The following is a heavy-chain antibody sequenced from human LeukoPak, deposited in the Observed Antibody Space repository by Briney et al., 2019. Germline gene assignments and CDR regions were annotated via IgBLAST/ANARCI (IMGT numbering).Heavy chain of an antibody. V-gene: IGHV3-21*01. CDR1: GFTFSRYG. D-gene: IGHD5-24*01. CDR2: ISSSSSYI. J-gene: IGHJ6*03. CDR3: ARQGRGYSPYYYYYMDV. Sequence: GGSLRLSCAASGFTFSRYGMSWVRQAPGKGLEWVSSISSSSSYIYYADSVKGRFTISGDNAKNSLYLQMNSLRAEDTAVYYCARQGRGYSPYYYYYMDVWGKGTTVTVSS.